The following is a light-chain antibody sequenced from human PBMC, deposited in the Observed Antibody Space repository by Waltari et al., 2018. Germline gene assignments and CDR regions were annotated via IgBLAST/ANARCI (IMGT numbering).Light chain of an antibody. V-gene: IGLV4-69*02. CDR2: INTDGSQ. J-gene: IGLJ1*01. CDR1: SEHSNYA. Sequence: QLVVTQSPSASASLGASVTLTCTLSSEHSNYAVAWHQQQPEKGPRYLLKINTDGSQNKGDGIPGRFSGSRCGAERYLTISGHESEGEGDYYCQTWDTGVHVFGTGTKVSGL. CDR3: QTWDTGVHV.